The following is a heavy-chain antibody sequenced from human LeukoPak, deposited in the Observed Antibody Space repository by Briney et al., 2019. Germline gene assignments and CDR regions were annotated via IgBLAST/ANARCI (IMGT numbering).Heavy chain of an antibody. J-gene: IGHJ5*02. CDR1: GFTFDDYA. CDR2: ITWNSGMI. CDR3: AKGDGSRVTTGIDP. Sequence: GRSLRLSCVASGFTFDDYAMFWVRQSPGKGLEWVSGITWNSGMIDYADSVKGQFTISRDNAKNSLYLQMNSLRPEDTAFYYCAKGDGSRVTTGIDPWGQGTLVTVSS. D-gene: IGHD4-17*01. V-gene: IGHV3-9*01.